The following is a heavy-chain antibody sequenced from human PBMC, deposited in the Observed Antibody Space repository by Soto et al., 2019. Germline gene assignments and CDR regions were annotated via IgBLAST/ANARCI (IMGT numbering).Heavy chain of an antibody. CDR1: GGTFSSYA. CDR2: IIPIFGTA. D-gene: IGHD1-7*01. CDR3: ARLGVELPPFPRVEQQPTP. V-gene: IGHV1-69*13. J-gene: IGHJ5*02. Sequence: SVKVSCKASGGTFSSYAISWVRQAPGQGLEWMGGIIPIFGTANYAQKFQGRVTITADESTSTAYRELSSLRSEDTAVYYCARLGVELPPFPRVEQQPTPWG.